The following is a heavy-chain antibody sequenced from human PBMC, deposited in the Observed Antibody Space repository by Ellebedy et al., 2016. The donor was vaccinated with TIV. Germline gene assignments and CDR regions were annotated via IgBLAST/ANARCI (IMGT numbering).Heavy chain of an antibody. CDR1: GFTFSSYG. J-gene: IGHJ4*02. CDR3: ARGLGWLAPFDY. V-gene: IGHV3-33*01. D-gene: IGHD6-19*01. CDR2: IWYDGSNK. Sequence: GGSLRLXCAASGFTFSSYGMHWVRQAPGKGLEWVAVIWYDGSNKYYADSVKGRFTISRDNSKNTLYLQMNSLRAEDTAVYYCARGLGWLAPFDYWGQGTLVTVSS.